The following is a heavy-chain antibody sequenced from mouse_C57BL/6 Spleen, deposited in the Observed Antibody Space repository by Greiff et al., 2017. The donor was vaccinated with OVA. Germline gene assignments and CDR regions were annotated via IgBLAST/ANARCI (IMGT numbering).Heavy chain of an antibody. J-gene: IGHJ4*01. CDR2: ISYDGSN. V-gene: IGHV3-6*01. Sequence: EVQRVESGPGLVKPSQSLSLTCSVTGYSITSGYYWNWIRQFPGNKLEWMGYISYDGSNNYNPSLKNRISITRDTSKNQFFLKLNSVTTEDTATYYCATARHYYAMDYWGQGTSVTVSS. CDR3: ATARHYYAMDY. CDR1: GYSITSGYY.